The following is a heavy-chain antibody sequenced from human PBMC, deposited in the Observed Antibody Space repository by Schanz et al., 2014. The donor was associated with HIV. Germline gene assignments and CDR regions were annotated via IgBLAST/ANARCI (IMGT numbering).Heavy chain of an antibody. Sequence: EVQLLESGGGLVQPGGSLRLSCAAPGFTFSTYAMSWVRQPPGKGLEWVSGISISGETTYYADSVKGRFTISRDNSKNTLYLQMNSLRVEDTAVYYCANEEVPNDYWGQGTLVTISS. V-gene: IGHV3-23*01. CDR2: ISISGETT. J-gene: IGHJ4*02. CDR3: ANEEVPNDY. CDR1: GFTFSTYA.